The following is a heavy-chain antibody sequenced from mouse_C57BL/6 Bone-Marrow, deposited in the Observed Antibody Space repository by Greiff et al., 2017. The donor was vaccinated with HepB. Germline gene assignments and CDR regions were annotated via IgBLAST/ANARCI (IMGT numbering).Heavy chain of an antibody. V-gene: IGHV2-2*01. J-gene: IGHJ3*01. CDR1: GFSLTSYG. CDR3: ARKGNDGSLAY. D-gene: IGHD2-3*01. CDR2: IWSGGST. Sequence: QVQLKQSGPGLVQPSQSLSITCTVSGFSLTSYGVHWVRQSPGKGLEWLGVIWSGGSTDYNAAFISRLSISKDNSKSQVFFKMNSLQADDTAIYYCARKGNDGSLAYWGQGTLVTVSA.